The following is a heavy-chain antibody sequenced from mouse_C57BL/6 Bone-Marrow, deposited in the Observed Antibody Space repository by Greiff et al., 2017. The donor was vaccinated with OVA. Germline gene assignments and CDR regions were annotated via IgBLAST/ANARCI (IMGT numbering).Heavy chain of an antibody. CDR3: ESDFYYGRPYYYIDF. D-gene: IGHD1-1*01. J-gene: IGHJ1*03. Sequence: QVKLLQPGAELVKPGASVKLSCKASGYTFTSYWMHWVKQRPGQGLEWIGLIHPSSGSTNYNEKFKSKATLTVDKSSSTAYMQLSSLTSEDSAIYNYESDFYYGRPYYYIDFWGKGTAVTVSS. CDR1: GYTFTSYW. CDR2: IHPSSGST. V-gene: IGHV1-64*01.